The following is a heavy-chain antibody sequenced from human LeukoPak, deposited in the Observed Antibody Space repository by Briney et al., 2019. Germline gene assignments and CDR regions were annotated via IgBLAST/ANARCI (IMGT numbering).Heavy chain of an antibody. Sequence: SETLSLTCTVSGGSISSYYWSWIRQPPGKGLEWIGYIYYSGSTNYNPSLKSRVTISVDTSKNQFSLKLTSVTAADTAVYYCARGVPEYYDFWSGYFYYFGYWGQGTLVTVSS. J-gene: IGHJ4*02. CDR1: GGSISSYY. V-gene: IGHV4-59*01. CDR2: IYYSGST. CDR3: ARGVPEYYDFWSGYFYYFGY. D-gene: IGHD3-3*01.